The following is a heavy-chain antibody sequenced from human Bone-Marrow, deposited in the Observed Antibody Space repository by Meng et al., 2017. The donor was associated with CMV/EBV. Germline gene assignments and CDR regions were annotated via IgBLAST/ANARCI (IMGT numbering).Heavy chain of an antibody. Sequence: GESLKISCAASGFTFSSYAMSWVRQAPGKGLEWVSAISGSGGSTYYADSVKGRFTISRDNSKNALYLQMNSLRAEDTAVYYCAKDGRRDGYNAPWGPATLVTVSS. J-gene: IGHJ5*02. D-gene: IGHD5-24*01. CDR3: AKDGRRDGYNAP. CDR1: GFTFSSYA. CDR2: ISGSGGST. V-gene: IGHV3-23*01.